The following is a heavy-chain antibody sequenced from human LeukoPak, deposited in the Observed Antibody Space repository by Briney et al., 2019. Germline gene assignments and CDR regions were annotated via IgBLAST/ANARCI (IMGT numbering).Heavy chain of an antibody. CDR3: AWTNWNDPPIWFDP. CDR1: GFSLSNARMG. J-gene: IGHJ5*02. V-gene: IGHV2-26*04. Sequence: SGPTLVNPTQTLTLTCTVSGFSLSNARMGVSWIRQPPGKALEWLAHIFSNDEKSYSTSLKSRLTISKDTSKSQVVLTMTNMDPVDTATYYCAWTNWNDPPIWFDPWGQGTLVTVSS. CDR2: IFSNDEK. D-gene: IGHD1-1*01.